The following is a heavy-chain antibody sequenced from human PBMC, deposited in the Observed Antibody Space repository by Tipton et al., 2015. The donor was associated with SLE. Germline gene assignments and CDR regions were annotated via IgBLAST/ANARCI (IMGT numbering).Heavy chain of an antibody. D-gene: IGHD3-22*01. J-gene: IGHJ4*02. CDR1: GASISSSNW. Sequence: TLSLTCAVSGASISSSNWWTWVRQTPGKGLEWIAEIYHSGNINFNPSLKSRVTILVDKSKNQFSLTLSSVTAADTAMYYCARDGSGYYHFDYWGRGVQVTVSS. V-gene: IGHV4-4*02. CDR3: ARDGSGYYHFDY. CDR2: IYHSGNI.